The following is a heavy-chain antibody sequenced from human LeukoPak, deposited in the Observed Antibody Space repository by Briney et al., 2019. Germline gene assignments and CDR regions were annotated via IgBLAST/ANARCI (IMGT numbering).Heavy chain of an antibody. D-gene: IGHD3-22*01. CDR1: GYRFSTYW. Sequence: GESLKISCKGSGYRFSTYWIAWVRQMPGKGLEWMGIIYPGDSDTRYSPSFQGQVTISADKSVNTAYLQWSSLKASDTAMYYCARPNITSYYDSRGYDAFDVWGQGTMVTVYS. CDR3: ARPNITSYYDSRGYDAFDV. CDR2: IYPGDSDT. V-gene: IGHV5-51*01. J-gene: IGHJ3*01.